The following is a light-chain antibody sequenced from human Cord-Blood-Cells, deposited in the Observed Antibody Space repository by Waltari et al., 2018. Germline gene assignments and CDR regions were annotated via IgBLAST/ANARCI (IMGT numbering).Light chain of an antibody. CDR1: SSHGGSYNR. CDR2: EVS. V-gene: IGLV2-18*02. J-gene: IGLJ3*02. CDR3: SSYTSSSTWV. Sequence: QSALTQPPSVSASPGPSVTISCTGTSSHGGSYNRVSWYQQPPGTAPKLMIYEVSNRPSGVPDRFSGSKSGNTASLTISGLQAEDEADYYCSSYTSSSTWVFGGGTKLTVL.